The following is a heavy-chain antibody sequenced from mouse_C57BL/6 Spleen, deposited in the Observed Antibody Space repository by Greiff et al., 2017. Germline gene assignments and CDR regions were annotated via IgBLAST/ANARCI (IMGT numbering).Heavy chain of an antibody. D-gene: IGHD2-2*01. CDR2: IDPENGDT. Sequence: VQLKQSGAELVRPGASVKLSCTASGFNIKDDYMHWVKQRPEQGLEWIGWIDPENGDTEYASKFQGKATITADTSSNTAYLQLSSLTSEDTAVYYCTKGGYPYAMDYWGQGTSVTVSS. J-gene: IGHJ4*01. CDR1: GFNIKDDY. V-gene: IGHV14-4*01. CDR3: TKGGYPYAMDY.